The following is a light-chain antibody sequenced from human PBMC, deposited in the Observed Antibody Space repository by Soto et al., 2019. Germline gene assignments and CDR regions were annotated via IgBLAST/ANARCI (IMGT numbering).Light chain of an antibody. CDR3: SSYAGNNKMV. J-gene: IGLJ3*02. Sequence: QSALTQPASVSGSPRQSITISCTGTSSDVGSYTLVSWYQQHPGKAPKLMIYEGSKRPSGVSNRFSGSKSGNTASLTVSGLQAEDEADYYCSSYAGNNKMVFGGGTKLTVL. CDR1: SSDVGSYTL. V-gene: IGLV2-14*02. CDR2: EGS.